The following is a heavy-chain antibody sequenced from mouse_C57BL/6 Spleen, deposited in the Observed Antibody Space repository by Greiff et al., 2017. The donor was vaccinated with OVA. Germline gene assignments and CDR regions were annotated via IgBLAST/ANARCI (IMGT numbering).Heavy chain of an antibody. CDR2: ISSGSSTI. CDR1: GFTFSDYG. CDR3: ARGGAWSYAMDY. D-gene: IGHD1-1*02. V-gene: IGHV5-17*01. J-gene: IGHJ4*01. Sequence: EVKLMESGGGLVKPGGSLKLSCAASGFTFSDYGMHWVRQAPEKGLEWVAYISSGSSTIYYADTVKGRFTISRDNAKNTLFLQMTSLRSEDTAMYYCARGGAWSYAMDYWGQGTSVTVSS.